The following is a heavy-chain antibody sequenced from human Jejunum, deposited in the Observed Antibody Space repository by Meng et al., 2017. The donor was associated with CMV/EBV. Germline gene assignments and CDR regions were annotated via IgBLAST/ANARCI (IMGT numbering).Heavy chain of an antibody. CDR2: IEQEGSQK. CDR1: GFTFSKNW. D-gene: IGHD3-16*01. Sequence: SGFTFSKNWVSGGRQAPGKGLEWVANIEQEGSQKYYVNSVKGRFTISRDNAKTSLYLQMNSLTAEDTALYYCAREESGDMPYAFNYWGQGTLVTVSS. CDR3: AREESGDMPYAFNY. V-gene: IGHV3-7*01. J-gene: IGHJ4*02.